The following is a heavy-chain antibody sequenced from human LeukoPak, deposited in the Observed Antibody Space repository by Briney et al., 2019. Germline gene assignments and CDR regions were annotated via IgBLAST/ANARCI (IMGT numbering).Heavy chain of an antibody. CDR3: AKDRPGDYGDFDSPDY. Sequence: GGSLRLSCAASGFTFSNYGMHWVRQAPGKGLEWVAVMSYDGGNKYYADSVKGRFSISRDNSKNTLYLQMNSLRTEDTAVYYCAKDRPGDYGDFDSPDYWGQRTLVTVSS. D-gene: IGHD4-17*01. J-gene: IGHJ4*02. CDR2: MSYDGGNK. V-gene: IGHV3-30*18. CDR1: GFTFSNYG.